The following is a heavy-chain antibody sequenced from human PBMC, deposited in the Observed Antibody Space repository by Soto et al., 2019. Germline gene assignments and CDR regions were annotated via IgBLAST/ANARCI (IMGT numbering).Heavy chain of an antibody. D-gene: IGHD3-16*01. CDR2: ISASGGNI. J-gene: IGHJ2*01. CDR3: AKVAGGLGYFDL. Sequence: EVQLSESGGGLARPGGSLRLSCAASGFIFSDYAMTWIRQAAGKGLEWVATISASGGNIEYTDSLKGRFTISRDNSKKSVYLEINGLTADDTAVYYCAKVAGGLGYFDLWGRGTLVTVSS. V-gene: IGHV3-23*01. CDR1: GFIFSDYA.